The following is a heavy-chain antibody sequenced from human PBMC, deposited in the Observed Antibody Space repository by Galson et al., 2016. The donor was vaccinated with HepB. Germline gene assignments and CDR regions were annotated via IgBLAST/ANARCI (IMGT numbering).Heavy chain of an antibody. Sequence: SLRLSCAGSGFIVSDNYMSWVRQAPGKGLEWVSVIYSGGKTYFAESVKGRFSISRDNAKNTLFLHMNSLRAEDTAVYYCARVRCISPTCHDFDSWGQGTLVTVSS. V-gene: IGHV3-53*01. D-gene: IGHD2-2*01. CDR2: IYSGGKT. CDR3: ARVRCISPTCHDFDS. J-gene: IGHJ4*02. CDR1: GFIVSDNY.